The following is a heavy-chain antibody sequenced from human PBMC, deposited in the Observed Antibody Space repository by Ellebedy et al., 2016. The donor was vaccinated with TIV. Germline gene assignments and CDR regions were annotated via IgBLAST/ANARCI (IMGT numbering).Heavy chain of an antibody. D-gene: IGHD4-23*01. Sequence: GESLKISCKASGYTFTGYYMHWVRQAPGQGLEWMGWINPNSGGTNYAQKFQGRVTMTRDTSISTAYMELSRLRSDDTAVYYCARGPYGGISVWYFDVWGRGTLVTVSS. CDR3: ARGPYGGISVWYFDV. CDR2: INPNSGGT. J-gene: IGHJ2*01. V-gene: IGHV1-2*02. CDR1: GYTFTGYY.